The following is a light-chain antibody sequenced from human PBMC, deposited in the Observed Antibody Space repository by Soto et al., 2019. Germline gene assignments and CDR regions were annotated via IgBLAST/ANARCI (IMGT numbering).Light chain of an antibody. CDR1: SSNIGINV. CDR3: AAWDDSLNGYA. CDR2: SND. V-gene: IGLV1-44*01. J-gene: IGLJ1*01. Sequence: QSVLTQPPSASGTPGQRVTISCSGSSSNIGINVLSWYQQLPGAAPKLLIYSNDQRPSWVPDRFSGSKSGTSASLAISWLQSEDEADYYCAAWDDSLNGYAFGPGTKLTVL.